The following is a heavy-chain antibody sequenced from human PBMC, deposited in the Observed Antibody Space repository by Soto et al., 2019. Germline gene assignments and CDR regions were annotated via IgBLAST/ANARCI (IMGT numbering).Heavy chain of an antibody. D-gene: IGHD3-10*01. Sequence: PSETLSLTCAVSGGSISSGDYSWSWIRQPPGKGLEWIGYIYSSGSTNYNPSLKSRVTISVDTSKNQFSLKLSSLIAADTAVYYCARHSLSFFYGSGPWDVWGQGTTVTVSS. CDR1: GGSISSGDYS. V-gene: IGHV4-61*08. J-gene: IGHJ6*02. CDR3: ARHSLSFFYGSGPWDV. CDR2: IYSSGST.